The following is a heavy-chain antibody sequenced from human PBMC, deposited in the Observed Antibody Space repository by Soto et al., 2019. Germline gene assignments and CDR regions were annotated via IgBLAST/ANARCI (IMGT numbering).Heavy chain of an antibody. Sequence: SVTVSRKGSGYTFSDYYIRRGRQAPGQGLEWMGWINPNSGGTKYAPKFQGGVTMTRDTSITTAYMELSRLRSGDTAVYYCAREPATAKPEGVDFWGQGTLVTVSS. D-gene: IGHD1-1*01. CDR1: GYTFSDYY. CDR3: AREPATAKPEGVDF. CDR2: INPNSGGT. J-gene: IGHJ4*02. V-gene: IGHV1-2*02.